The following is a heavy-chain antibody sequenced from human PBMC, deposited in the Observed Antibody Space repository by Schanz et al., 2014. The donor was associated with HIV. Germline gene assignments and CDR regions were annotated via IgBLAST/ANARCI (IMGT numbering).Heavy chain of an antibody. D-gene: IGHD3-22*01. CDR2: ISYDGRNK. CDR1: GFDFSSDT. CDR3: AKDRNQYDSRYIGKGNYYYYYGMDV. Sequence: QVHLVESGGGVVRPGRSLRLSCATSGFDFSSDTMHWVRQAPGKGLEWLAVISYDGRNKKFANSVKGRFTISRDNSKNTVYLQAKSLRPEDTAVYYCAKDRNQYDSRYIGKGNYYYYYGMDVWGQGTTVTVSS. V-gene: IGHV3-30*18. J-gene: IGHJ6*02.